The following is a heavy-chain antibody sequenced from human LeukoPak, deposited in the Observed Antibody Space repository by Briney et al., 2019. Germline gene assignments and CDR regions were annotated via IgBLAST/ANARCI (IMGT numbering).Heavy chain of an antibody. CDR3: AKSGRIVFGGVHADY. CDR2: ISTSGGST. J-gene: IGHJ4*01. CDR1: GFTFNNYA. V-gene: IGHV3-23*01. D-gene: IGHD3-16*01. Sequence: GASLRLSCAASGFTFNNYAMSWVRQAPGRGLEWVSAISTSGGSTYYADSVKGRFTISRDNSKNTVYLQMNSLRAEDTAVYYCAKSGRIVFGGVHADYWGQGTLVTVSP.